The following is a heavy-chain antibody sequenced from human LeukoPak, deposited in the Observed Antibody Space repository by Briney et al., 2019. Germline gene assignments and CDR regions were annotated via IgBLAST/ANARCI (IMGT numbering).Heavy chain of an antibody. CDR2: ISYDGSNK. CDR1: GFTFSSYG. CDR3: VDGGWDY. Sequence: GGSLRLSCAASGFTFSSYGMHWVRQAPGKGLEWVAVISYDGSNKYYADSVKGRFTISRDNSKNTLYLQMNSLRAEDTAVYYCVDGGWDYWGQGILVTVSS. D-gene: IGHD3/OR15-3a*01. V-gene: IGHV3-30*03. J-gene: IGHJ4*01.